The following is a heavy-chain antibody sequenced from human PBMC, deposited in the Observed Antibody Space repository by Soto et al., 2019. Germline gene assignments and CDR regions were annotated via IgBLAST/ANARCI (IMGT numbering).Heavy chain of an antibody. V-gene: IGHV4-34*01. D-gene: IGHD6-13*01. CDR2: INHSGST. J-gene: IGHJ4*02. CDR1: GESFSGYY. CDR3: ARSYGSSWYTTFDY. Sequence: SETLSLTCAVYGESFSGYYWSWIRQPPGKGLEWIGEINHSGSTNYNPSLKSRVTISVDTSKNQFSLKLSSVTAADTAVYYCARSYGSSWYTTFDYWGQGTLVTVSS.